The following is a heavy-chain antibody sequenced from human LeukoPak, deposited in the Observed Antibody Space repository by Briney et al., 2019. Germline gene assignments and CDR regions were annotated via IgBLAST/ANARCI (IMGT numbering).Heavy chain of an antibody. CDR2: ISGRGDKT. J-gene: IGHJ4*02. V-gene: IGHV3-23*01. D-gene: IGHD3-16*01. CDR1: GFTFSSNA. Sequence: GGSLRLSCATSGFTFSSNAMNCVRQAPGKGLEWVSVISGRGDKTYYADSVKGRFTISRDNSKNTLYLQMNSLRAEDTALYYWPKDIFGDCYLQCPGRCPEYWGQGTLVTVSS. CDR3: PKDIFGDCYLQCPGRCPEY.